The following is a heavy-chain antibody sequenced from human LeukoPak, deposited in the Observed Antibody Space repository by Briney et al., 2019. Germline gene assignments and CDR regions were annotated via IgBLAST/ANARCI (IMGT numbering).Heavy chain of an antibody. CDR2: ISGSGGST. D-gene: IGHD5-18*01. J-gene: IGHJ6*03. CDR1: GFTFSSYG. V-gene: IGHV3-23*01. CDR3: TREKEGYNFGLDYYYYYMDV. Sequence: SGGSLRLSCAASGFTFSSYGMSWVRQAPGKGLEWVSAISGSGGSTYYADSVKGRFTISRDNSKNTLYLQMNSLRAEDTAVYYCTREKEGYNFGLDYYYYYMDVWGKGTTVTVSS.